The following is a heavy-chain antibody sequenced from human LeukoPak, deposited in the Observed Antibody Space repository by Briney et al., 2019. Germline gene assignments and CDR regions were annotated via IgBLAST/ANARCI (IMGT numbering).Heavy chain of an antibody. CDR2: FDPEDGET. CDR3: ATGPEPPNSGWSEYYFDY. Sequence: GASVKVSCKDSGYTLTELSMHWVRQAPGKGLEWMGGFDPEDGETIYAQKFQGRVTMTEDTSTDTAYMEQSSLRSEDTAVYYCATGPEPPNSGWSEYYFDYWGQGTLVTVSS. V-gene: IGHV1-24*01. CDR1: GYTLTELS. J-gene: IGHJ4*02. D-gene: IGHD6-19*01.